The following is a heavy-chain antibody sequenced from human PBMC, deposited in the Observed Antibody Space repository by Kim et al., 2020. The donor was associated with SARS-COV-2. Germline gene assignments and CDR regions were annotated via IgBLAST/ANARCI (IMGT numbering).Heavy chain of an antibody. Sequence: SETLSLTCTVSGGSISSSSYYWGWIRQPPGKGLEWIGTIYYSGSTYYNPSLKSRVTISVDTSKNQFSLKLSSVTAADTAEYYCARGLTMIVVVIPGGWFDPLGQETLVTVSS. D-gene: IGHD3-22*01. J-gene: IGHJ5*02. CDR3: ARGLTMIVVVIPGGWFDP. CDR1: GGSISSSSYY. V-gene: IGHV4-39*01. CDR2: IYYSGST.